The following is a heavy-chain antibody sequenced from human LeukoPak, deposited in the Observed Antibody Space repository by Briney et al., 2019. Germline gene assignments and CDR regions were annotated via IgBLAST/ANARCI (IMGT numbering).Heavy chain of an antibody. CDR1: GYTFTSYD. CDR2: MNPNSGNT. D-gene: IGHD3-10*01. Sequence: ASVKVSCKASGYTFTSYDINWVRQATGQGVEWMGWMNPNSGNTGYAQKFQGRVTMTRNTSISTAYMELSSLRSEDTAVYYCARGLTMVRGVISKDYWGQGTLVTVSS. J-gene: IGHJ4*02. CDR3: ARGLTMVRGVISKDY. V-gene: IGHV1-8*01.